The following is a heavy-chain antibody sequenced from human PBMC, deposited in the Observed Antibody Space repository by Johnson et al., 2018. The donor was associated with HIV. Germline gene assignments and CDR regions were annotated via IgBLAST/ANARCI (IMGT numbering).Heavy chain of an antibody. CDR3: ARGEQWLVPDSEDAFDI. J-gene: IGHJ3*02. CDR2: TPGGDGGT. Sequence: EVQLVESGGGLVQPGGSLRVSCAASGFKYAASGLAFSNYAVKWVSHTPGGDGGTSFADSVRGRYIISRDNSKNTLYLQMNSLRAEDTAVYYCARGEQWLVPDSEDAFDIWGQGTMVTVSS. D-gene: IGHD6-19*01. V-gene: IGHV3-23*04. CDR1: GFKYAAS.